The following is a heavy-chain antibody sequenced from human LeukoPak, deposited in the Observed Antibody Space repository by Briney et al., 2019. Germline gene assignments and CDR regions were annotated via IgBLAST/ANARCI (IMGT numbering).Heavy chain of an antibody. CDR2: IKQDGSEK. D-gene: IGHD2-2*03. CDR3: ASYGYCTSVSCQAPFDY. CDR1: GFIFSNYW. J-gene: IGHJ4*02. V-gene: IGHV3-7*01. Sequence: AGGSLRLSCTASGFIFSNYWMSWVRQAPGKGLEWVANIKQDGSEKYYVDSVKGRFTISRDTAKNSLYLQMNSLRAEDTAVYYCASYGYCTSVSCQAPFDYWGQGTLVTVSS.